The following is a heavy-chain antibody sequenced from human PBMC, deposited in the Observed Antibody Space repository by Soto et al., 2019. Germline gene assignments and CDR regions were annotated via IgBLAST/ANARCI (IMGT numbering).Heavy chain of an antibody. CDR2: IYYSGST. V-gene: IGHV4-30-4*01. J-gene: IGHJ6*02. CDR3: ARDLFDSNYRNYYYYGMDV. D-gene: IGHD4-4*01. CDR1: GGSISSGDCY. Sequence: SETLSLTCTVSGGSISSGDCYWSWIRQPPGKGLEWIGYIYYSGSTYYNSSLKSRVTISVDTSKNQFSLKLSSVTAADTAVYYCARDLFDSNYRNYYYYGMDVWGQGTTVTVSS.